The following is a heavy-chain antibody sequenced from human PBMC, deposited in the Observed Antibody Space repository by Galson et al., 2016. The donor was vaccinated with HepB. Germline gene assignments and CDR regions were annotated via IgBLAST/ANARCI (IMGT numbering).Heavy chain of an antibody. D-gene: IGHD3-3*01. Sequence: SVKVSCKASGYTFTSDGISWVRQAPGQGLEWMGWTSAYNGNTNYAQSFQGRVTMTTETSTSTAYMGLRSLTSNDTAVYYCVRGDFWSGYLYWGQGSLVTVSP. CDR1: GYTFTSDG. V-gene: IGHV1-18*01. J-gene: IGHJ4*02. CDR3: VRGDFWSGYLY. CDR2: TSAYNGNT.